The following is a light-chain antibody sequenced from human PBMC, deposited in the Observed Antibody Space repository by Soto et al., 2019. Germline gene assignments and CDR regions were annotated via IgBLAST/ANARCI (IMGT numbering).Light chain of an antibody. CDR1: QSVSSSY. J-gene: IGKJ2*01. Sequence: EIVLTQSPGTLSLSPGERATLSCRARQSVSSSYLAWYQQKPGQAPRLLIYGASNRATGIPDTFRGSGSGTGFTLTISRLEPEDFAIYYWQQYGSSPYTFGQGTKLELK. CDR3: QQYGSSPYT. V-gene: IGKV3-20*01. CDR2: GAS.